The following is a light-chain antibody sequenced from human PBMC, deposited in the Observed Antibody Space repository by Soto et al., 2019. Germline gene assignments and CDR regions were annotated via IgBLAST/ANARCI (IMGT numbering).Light chain of an antibody. CDR3: SSYTSNTTRV. CDR1: SSDVGAYNY. V-gene: IGLV2-14*03. Sequence: QSALTQPASVSGSPGQSISISCTGTSSDVGAYNYVSWYQQHPGKAPKLMIYDVNNRPSGVSNRFSGSKSGNTASLTISGLQAEDEANYYCSSYTSNTTRVFGGGTKLTVL. CDR2: DVN. J-gene: IGLJ3*02.